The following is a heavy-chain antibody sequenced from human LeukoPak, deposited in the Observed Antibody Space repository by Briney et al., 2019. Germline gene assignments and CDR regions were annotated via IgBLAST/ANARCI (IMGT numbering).Heavy chain of an antibody. CDR1: GFTFNDYA. CDR2: ISYDGNYK. D-gene: IGHD3-22*01. Sequence: GFLRLSCAASGFTFNDYAMHWVRQAPGKGLEWVAVISYDGNYKYYAASVKGRFTIFRDNSKNTLYLHMISLRTEDTGVYYCAKELMHYHDSSAYYGSGYWGRGTLVTVSS. V-gene: IGHV3-30*18. CDR3: AKELMHYHDSSAYYGSGY. J-gene: IGHJ4*02.